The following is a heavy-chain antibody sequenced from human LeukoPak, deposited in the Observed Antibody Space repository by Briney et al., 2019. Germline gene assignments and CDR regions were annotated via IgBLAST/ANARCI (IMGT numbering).Heavy chain of an antibody. CDR2: LNWNGGTT. J-gene: IGHJ6*03. V-gene: IGHV3-20*04. CDR3: ARGKYPDNDDYMDV. D-gene: IGHD1-1*01. Sequence: PGGSLRLSCAASGFTFSSYEMNWVRQAPGKGLEWVSGLNWNGGTTGYADSVKGRFTISRDSAKNSLYLQMNSLRVEDTALYYCARGKYPDNDDYMDVWGKGTTVTVSS. CDR1: GFTFSSYE.